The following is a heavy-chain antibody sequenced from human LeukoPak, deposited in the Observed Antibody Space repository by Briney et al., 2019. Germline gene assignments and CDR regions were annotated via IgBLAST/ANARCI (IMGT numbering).Heavy chain of an antibody. CDR3: RTSEVGATSYAFDI. CDR2: IKSKTDGGTT. D-gene: IGHD1-26*01. CDR1: GFTFSNAW. V-gene: IGHV3-15*01. J-gene: IGHJ3*02. Sequence: GGSLRLSCAASGFTFSNAWMSWVRQAPGKGLEWVGRIKSKTDGGTTDYAAPVKGRFTISRDDSKNTLYLQMNSLKTEDTAVYYCRTSEVGATSYAFDIWGQGTMVTVSS.